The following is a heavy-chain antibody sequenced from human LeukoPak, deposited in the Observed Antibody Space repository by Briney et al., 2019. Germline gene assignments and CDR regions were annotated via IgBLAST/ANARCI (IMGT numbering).Heavy chain of an antibody. V-gene: IGHV4-39*07. CDR3: ARGKLTGSYYFDY. CDR2: IYYSGST. Sequence: SETLSLTCTVSGGCISSSSYYWGCIRQPPGKGLECIGSIYYSGSTYYNPSLKSRVTISVDTSKNQFSLKLSSVTAADTAVYYCARGKLTGSYYFDYWGQGTLVTVSS. CDR1: GGCISSSSYY. J-gene: IGHJ4*02. D-gene: IGHD7-27*01.